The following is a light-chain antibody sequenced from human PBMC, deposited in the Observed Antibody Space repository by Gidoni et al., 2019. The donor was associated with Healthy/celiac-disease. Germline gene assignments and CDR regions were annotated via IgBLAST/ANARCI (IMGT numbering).Light chain of an antibody. CDR1: SSDVGSYNL. J-gene: IGLJ1*01. V-gene: IGLV2-23*01. Sequence: QSALTQPASVSGSPGQSFTISCTGTSSDVGSYNLVSWYQQHPGKAPKLMIYEVSKRPSGVSNRFSGSKSGNTASLTISGLQAEDEADYYCCSYAGSSTLRVFGTGTKVTVL. CDR2: EVS. CDR3: CSYAGSSTLRV.